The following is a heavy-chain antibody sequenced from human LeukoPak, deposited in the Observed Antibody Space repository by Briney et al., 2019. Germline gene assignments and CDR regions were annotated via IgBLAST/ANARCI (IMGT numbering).Heavy chain of an antibody. J-gene: IGHJ5*02. Sequence: PGGSLRLSCAASGFTVSDNYMSWVRQAPGKGLEWVSVIYSGGTTYSADSVKGRFTISRDNSKNTLYLQMNSLRAEDTAVYYCARHDSWAGWFGPWGQGALVTVSS. V-gene: IGHV3-53*01. D-gene: IGHD3-22*01. CDR1: GFTVSDNY. CDR2: IYSGGTT. CDR3: ARHDSWAGWFGP.